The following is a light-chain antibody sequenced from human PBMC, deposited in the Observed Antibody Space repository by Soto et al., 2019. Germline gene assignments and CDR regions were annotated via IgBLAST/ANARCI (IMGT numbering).Light chain of an antibody. CDR2: AAS. CDR1: QDISSW. V-gene: IGKV1-12*01. CDR3: QQGNSFPLT. J-gene: IGKJ4*01. Sequence: DIQMTQSPSSVSAAVGDRVTITCRASQDISSWLAWFQQKPGKAPKLLIYAASSLQIGVPSRFSGSGSGTDLTLTISSLQAEDYATYYCQQGNSFPLTFGGGTTVEIK.